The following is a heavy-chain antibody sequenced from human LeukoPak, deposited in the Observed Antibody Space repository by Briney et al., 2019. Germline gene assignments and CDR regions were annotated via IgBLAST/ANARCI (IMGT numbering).Heavy chain of an antibody. D-gene: IGHD2-21*01. CDR3: ARYSNAVAGARWFDH. CDR2: IYYSGST. CDR1: GGSLSSYY. Sequence: SETLSLTCTVSGGSLSSYYWSWIRQPPGKELEWIGYIYYSGSTNYNPSLKSRVTMSLDTSRNRFSLKLTSVTAADTAVYYCARYSNAVAGARWFDHWGQGTLVTVSS. V-gene: IGHV4-59*01. J-gene: IGHJ5*02.